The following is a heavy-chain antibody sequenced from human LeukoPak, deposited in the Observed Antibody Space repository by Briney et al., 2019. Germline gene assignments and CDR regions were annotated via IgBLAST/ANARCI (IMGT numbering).Heavy chain of an antibody. CDR1: GGSISSGSYY. CDR2: IYTSGST. D-gene: IGHD3-3*02. CDR3: ARGFISRGYYFDY. Sequence: SQTLSLTCNVSGGSISSGSYYWSWIRQPAGKGLEWIGRIYTSGSTNYNPSLKSRVTISVDTSKNQFSLKLKSVTAADTAVYYCARGFISRGYYFDYWGQGTLVTVSS. V-gene: IGHV4-61*02. J-gene: IGHJ4*02.